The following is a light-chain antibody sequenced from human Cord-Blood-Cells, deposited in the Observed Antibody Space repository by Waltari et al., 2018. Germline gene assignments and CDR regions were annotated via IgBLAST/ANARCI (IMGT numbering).Light chain of an antibody. CDR2: DVS. J-gene: IGLJ3*02. Sequence: QSALTQPASVSGSPGQSITISCTGTSSDVGGYNYFAWYQQHPGKAPKLMIYDVSNRPSGVSNRFPGSKSGNTASLTTSGLQAEDEADYYCSSYTSSSTLVFGGGTKLTVL. CDR1: SSDVGGYNY. CDR3: SSYTSSSTLV. V-gene: IGLV2-14*01.